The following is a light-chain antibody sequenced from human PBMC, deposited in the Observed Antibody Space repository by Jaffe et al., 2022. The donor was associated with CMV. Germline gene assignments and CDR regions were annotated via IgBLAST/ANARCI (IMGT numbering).Light chain of an antibody. Sequence: EVVLTQFPGILSLSPGERVTLSCGASQSVSSSSLAWYQQKPGQAPRLLIYGTSTRATGIPDRFSGSGSETDFTLTISRLEPEDFAVYYCQHYGSSPPEFTFGQGTRLEF. J-gene: IGKJ2*01. CDR2: GTS. V-gene: IGKV3-20*01. CDR3: QHYGSSPPEFT. CDR1: QSVSSSS.